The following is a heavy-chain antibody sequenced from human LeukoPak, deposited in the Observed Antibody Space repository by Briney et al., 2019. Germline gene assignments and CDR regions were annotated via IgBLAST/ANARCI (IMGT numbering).Heavy chain of an antibody. CDR3: AKFSRTTVRYFDY. CDR1: GFTFSSYG. D-gene: IGHD4-11*01. CDR2: ISGGGETT. J-gene: IGHJ4*02. Sequence: PGGSLRLSCAASGFTFSSYGMGWVRQAPGKGLEWVSSISGGGETTYYADSVKGRFPISRDNSKNTLYLQMNSLRAEDTAVYYCAKFSRTTVRYFDYWGQGTLVTVSS. V-gene: IGHV3-23*01.